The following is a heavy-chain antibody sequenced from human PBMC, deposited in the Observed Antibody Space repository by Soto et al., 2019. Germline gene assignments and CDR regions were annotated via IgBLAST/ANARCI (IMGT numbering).Heavy chain of an antibody. Sequence: ASVKVSCKASGYTFTSYAMHWVRQAPGQRREWMGWINAGNGNTKYSQKFQGRVTITRDASASTAYMELSSLRSEDTAVYYCARAGVATIFGMDVWGQGXTVTVSS. V-gene: IGHV1-3*01. J-gene: IGHJ6*02. CDR3: ARAGVATIFGMDV. CDR2: INAGNGNT. D-gene: IGHD5-12*01. CDR1: GYTFTSYA.